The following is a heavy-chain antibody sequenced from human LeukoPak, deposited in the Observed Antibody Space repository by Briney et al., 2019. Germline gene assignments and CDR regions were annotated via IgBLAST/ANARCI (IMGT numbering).Heavy chain of an antibody. Sequence: GGSLRLSCAASGFTFNIYAMSWVRQAPGKGLEWVSYISSSSSTIYYADSVKGRFTISRGNAKNSLYLQMNSLRAEDTAVYYCARDDFRSGMDVWGQGTTVTVSS. CDR2: ISSSSSTI. V-gene: IGHV3-48*01. J-gene: IGHJ6*02. D-gene: IGHD3-3*01. CDR1: GFTFNIYA. CDR3: ARDDFRSGMDV.